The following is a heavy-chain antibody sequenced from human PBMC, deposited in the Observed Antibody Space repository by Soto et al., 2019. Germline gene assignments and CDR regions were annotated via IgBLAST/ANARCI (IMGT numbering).Heavy chain of an antibody. CDR3: VREGGYCSGGSCYYFDY. J-gene: IGHJ4*02. CDR2: IYSGGST. V-gene: IGHV3-53*01. Sequence: GGSLRLSCAASGFTVSSNYMSWVRQAPGKGLEWVSVIYSGGSTYYADSVKGRFTISRDNSKNTLYLQMNSLRAEDTAVYYCVREGGYCSGGSCYYFDYWGQGTLVTVSS. D-gene: IGHD2-15*01. CDR1: GFTVSSNY.